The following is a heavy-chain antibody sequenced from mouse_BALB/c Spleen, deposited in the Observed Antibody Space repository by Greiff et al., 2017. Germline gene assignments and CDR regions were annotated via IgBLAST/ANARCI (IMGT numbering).Heavy chain of an antibody. CDR1: GFTFSDYY. D-gene: IGHD2-1*01. Sequence: EVKVVESGGGLVKPGGSLKLSCAASGFTFSDYYMYWVRQTPEKRLEWVATISDGGSYTYYPDSVKGRFTISRDNAKNNLYLQMSSLKSEDTAMYYCARDRGNQAWFAYWGQGTLVTVSA. CDR2: ISDGGSYT. J-gene: IGHJ3*01. CDR3: ARDRGNQAWFAY. V-gene: IGHV5-4*02.